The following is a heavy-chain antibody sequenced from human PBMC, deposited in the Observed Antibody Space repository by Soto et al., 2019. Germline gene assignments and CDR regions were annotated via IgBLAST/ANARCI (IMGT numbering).Heavy chain of an antibody. CDR1: GYTFTSYD. CDR2: MNPNSGNT. CDR3: ARGVSYDSSGTRRFRWFDP. Sequence: QVQLVQSGAEVKKPGASVKVSCKASGYTFTSYDINWVRQATGQGLEWMGWMNPNSGNTGYAQKFQGRVTMTRNTSRSTASMGLRSLSSGATPVNYCARGVSYDSSGTRRFRWFDPWGQGTLVTVSS. J-gene: IGHJ5*02. V-gene: IGHV1-8*01. D-gene: IGHD3-22*01.